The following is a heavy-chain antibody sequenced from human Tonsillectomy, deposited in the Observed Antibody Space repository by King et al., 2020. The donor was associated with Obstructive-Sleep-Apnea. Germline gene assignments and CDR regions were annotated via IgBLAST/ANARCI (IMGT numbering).Heavy chain of an antibody. Sequence: VQLVESGGGLVQPGGSLRLSCAASGFTFSSYSMNWVRQAPGKGLEWVSYISSSSSTIYYADSVKGRFTISRDNAKNSLYLQMNSLRAEDTAVYYCASRVYCSSTSCYAEYFQHWGQGTLVTVSS. J-gene: IGHJ1*01. CDR3: ASRVYCSSTSCYAEYFQH. V-gene: IGHV3-48*04. CDR1: GFTFSSYS. D-gene: IGHD2-2*01. CDR2: ISSSSSTI.